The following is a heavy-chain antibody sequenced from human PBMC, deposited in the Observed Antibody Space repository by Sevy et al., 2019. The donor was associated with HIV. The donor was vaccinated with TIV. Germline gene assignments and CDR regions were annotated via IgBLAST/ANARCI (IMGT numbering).Heavy chain of an antibody. CDR2: ISHDGINE. D-gene: IGHD1-26*01. V-gene: IGHV3-30*18. J-gene: IGHJ6*02. CDR1: GFSFSYYG. Sequence: GGSLRLSCIGSGFSFSYYGTHWVRQAPGKGLDWVALISHDGINEYYADSVKGRFTISRDNSKNTVYLEMNSLRNEDTAIYFCANAYSGSYSHSYLYALDVWGQGTTVTVSS. CDR3: ANAYSGSYSHSYLYALDV.